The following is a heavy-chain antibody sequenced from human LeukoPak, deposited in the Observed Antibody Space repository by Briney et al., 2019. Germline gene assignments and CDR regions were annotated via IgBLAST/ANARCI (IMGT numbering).Heavy chain of an antibody. CDR2: IWYDGSNK. CDR1: GFTFSSYG. Sequence: GGSLRLSCAASGFTFSSYGMHWVRQAPGKGLEWVAVIWYDGSNKYYADSVKGRFTISRDNSKNTLYLQMNSLRAEDTAMYYCARDRIGSRDGYNRLDYWGPGNPGHRLL. CDR3: ARDRIGSRDGYNRLDY. V-gene: IGHV3-33*01. J-gene: IGHJ4*02. D-gene: IGHD5-24*01.